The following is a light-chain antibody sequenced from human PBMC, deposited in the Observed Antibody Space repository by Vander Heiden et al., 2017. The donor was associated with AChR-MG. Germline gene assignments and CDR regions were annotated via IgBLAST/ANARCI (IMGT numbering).Light chain of an antibody. CDR2: RNN. CDR1: SSNIGSNS. V-gene: IGLV1-47*01. J-gene: IGLJ1*01. CDR3: AAWDDSLSGSYV. Sequence: QSVLTQPPSASGTPGQRVTISCSGSSSNIGSNSVYWYQQRPGTAPKLLIYRNNQRPSGVPDRFSGSKSGTSASLAISGLRSEDEADYYCAAWDDSLSGSYVFGTGTKVTVL.